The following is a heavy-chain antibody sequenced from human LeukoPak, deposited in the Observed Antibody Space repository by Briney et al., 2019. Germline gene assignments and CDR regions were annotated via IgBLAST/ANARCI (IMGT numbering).Heavy chain of an antibody. CDR2: ISAYNGNT. D-gene: IGHD5-24*01. Sequence: GASVKVSCKASGYTFTSYGISWVRQAHGQGLEWMGWISAYNGNTNYAQKFQGRVTMTTDTSTSTAYMELRSLRSDDTAVYYCAREGMATITRDAFDIWGQGTMVTVSS. CDR3: AREGMATITRDAFDI. V-gene: IGHV1-18*01. CDR1: GYTFTSYG. J-gene: IGHJ3*02.